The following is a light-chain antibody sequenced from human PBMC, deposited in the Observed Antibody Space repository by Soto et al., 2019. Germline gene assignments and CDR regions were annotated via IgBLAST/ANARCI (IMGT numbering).Light chain of an antibody. CDR3: ATWDDSLNGRV. Sequence: QSVLTQPPSASGTPGQRVTISCSGSSSNIGNNTVNWYQQFPGTAPKVLIHSTNQRPSGVPDRFSASKSGTSASLAISGLQSEDEADYYCATWDDSLNGRVFGGGTKLTVL. CDR2: STN. J-gene: IGLJ3*02. V-gene: IGLV1-44*01. CDR1: SSNIGNNT.